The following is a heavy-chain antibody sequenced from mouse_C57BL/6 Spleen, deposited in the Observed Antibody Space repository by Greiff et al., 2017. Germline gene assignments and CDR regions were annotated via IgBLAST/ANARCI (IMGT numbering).Heavy chain of an antibody. V-gene: IGHV1-53*01. CDR2: INPSNGGT. Sequence: VQLQQPGTELVKPGASVKLSCKASGYSFTSYWMHWVKQRPGQGLEWIGNINPSNGGTNYNEKFKSKATLTVDKSSSTAYMQLSSLTSEDSAVYYCARLLTGYWYFDVWGTGTTVTVSS. D-gene: IGHD4-1*01. J-gene: IGHJ1*03. CDR1: GYSFTSYW. CDR3: ARLLTGYWYFDV.